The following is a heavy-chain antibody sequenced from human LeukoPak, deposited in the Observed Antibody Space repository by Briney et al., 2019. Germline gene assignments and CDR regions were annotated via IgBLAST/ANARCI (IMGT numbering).Heavy chain of an antibody. Sequence: GASVKVSCKASGYTFTSYDINWVRQATGQGLEWMGWMNPNSGNTGYAQKFQGRVTMTKNTSISTAYMELSSLRSEDTAVYYCAKYSSNMDGFNIWGQGTVVTVSS. D-gene: IGHD4-11*01. CDR1: GYTFTSYD. CDR3: AKYSSNMDGFNI. J-gene: IGHJ3*02. CDR2: MNPNSGNT. V-gene: IGHV1-8*01.